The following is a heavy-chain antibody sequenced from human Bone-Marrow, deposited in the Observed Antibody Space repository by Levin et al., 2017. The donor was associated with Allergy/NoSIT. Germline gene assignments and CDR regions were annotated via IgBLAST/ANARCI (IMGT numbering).Heavy chain of an antibody. J-gene: IGHJ4*02. CDR2: IYPGDSDT. V-gene: IGHV5-51*01. Sequence: GESLKISCKVSGYTFINYWIGWVCHMPGKGFEWMGIIYPGDSDTRYSPSFEGQVTISVDKSITTAYLQWSSLKTSDTGIYYCVRRQFDFWGQGTLVTVSS. CDR1: GYTFINYW. CDR3: VRRQFDF.